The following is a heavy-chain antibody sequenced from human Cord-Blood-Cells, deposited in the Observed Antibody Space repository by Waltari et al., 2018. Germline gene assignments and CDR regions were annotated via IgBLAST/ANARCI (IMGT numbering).Heavy chain of an antibody. Sequence: QVQLQQWGAGLLKPSETLSLTCAVYGGSFSGYYWSWIRQPPGKGLEWIGEINHSGSTNDNPSLKSRVTISVDTSKNQFSLKLSSVTAADTAVYYCARSSGYSGYDYAFDIWGQGTMVTVSS. V-gene: IGHV4-34*01. J-gene: IGHJ3*02. D-gene: IGHD5-12*01. CDR1: GGSFSGYY. CDR2: INHSGST. CDR3: ARSSGYSGYDYAFDI.